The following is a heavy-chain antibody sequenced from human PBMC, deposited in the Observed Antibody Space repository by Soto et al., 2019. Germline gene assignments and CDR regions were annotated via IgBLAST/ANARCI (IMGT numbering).Heavy chain of an antibody. D-gene: IGHD4-17*01. CDR3: ATHPLSYGDYDVDY. Sequence: GGSLRLSCAASGFTFSSYGMHWVRQAPGKGLEWVAVISYDGSNKYYADSVKGRFTISRDNSQNTLYLQMNSLRAEDTAVYYCATHPLSYGDYDVDYWGQGTLVTVSS. CDR2: ISYDGSNK. CDR1: GFTFSSYG. J-gene: IGHJ4*02. V-gene: IGHV3-30*03.